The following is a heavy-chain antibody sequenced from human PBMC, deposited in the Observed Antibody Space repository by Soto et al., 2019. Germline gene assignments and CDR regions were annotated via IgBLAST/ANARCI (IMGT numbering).Heavy chain of an antibody. CDR1: GYSFTSYW. Sequence: PGESLKISCKGSGYSFTSYWISWVRQMPGKGLEWMGRIDPSDSYTNYSPSFQGHVTISADKSISTAYMELSSLRSEGTAVYYWAEGFSKVVMAPGNWGQGTLVTVSS. CDR3: AEGFSKVVMAPGN. D-gene: IGHD2-8*01. V-gene: IGHV5-10-1*01. J-gene: IGHJ4*02. CDR2: IDPSDSYT.